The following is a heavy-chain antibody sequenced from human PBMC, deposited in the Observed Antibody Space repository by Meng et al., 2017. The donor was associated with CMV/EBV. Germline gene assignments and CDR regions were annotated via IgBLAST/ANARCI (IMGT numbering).Heavy chain of an antibody. CDR3: TTVLDYDFWSGSRGY. Sequence: SGFTFSSYVRSWVRQAPGKGLEWVSAISGSGGSIYYADSVKGRFTISRDNSKNTLYLQMNSLRAEDTAVYYCTTVLDYDFWSGSRGYWGQGTLVTVSS. D-gene: IGHD3-3*01. J-gene: IGHJ4*02. CDR1: GFTFSSYV. CDR2: ISGSGGSI. V-gene: IGHV3-23*01.